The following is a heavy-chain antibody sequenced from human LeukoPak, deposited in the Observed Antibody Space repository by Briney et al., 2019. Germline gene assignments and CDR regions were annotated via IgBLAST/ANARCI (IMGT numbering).Heavy chain of an antibody. D-gene: IGHD3-22*01. CDR3: ARKTYDSSGLIPHPGVFDI. J-gene: IGHJ3*02. CDR1: GGSFTKHQ. V-gene: IGHV4-34*01. Sequence: SETLSLTCAVYGGSFTKHQWSWIRQPPGKGLEWIGAINDGGSTNYNPSLKSRVTILVEKSKNQFSLKLSSVTAADTAVYYCARKTYDSSGLIPHPGVFDIWGQGTMVTVSS. CDR2: INDGGST.